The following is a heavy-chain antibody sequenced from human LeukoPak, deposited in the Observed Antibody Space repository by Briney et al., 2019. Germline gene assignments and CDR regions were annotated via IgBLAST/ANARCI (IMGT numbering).Heavy chain of an antibody. CDR1: GGTFSSYA. V-gene: IGHV1-69*05. J-gene: IGHJ6*03. Sequence: SVRVSSTASGGTFSSYAISWVRQAPGQGLEWMGGIIPIFGTANYAQKFQGRVTITTDESTSTAYMELSSLRSEDTAVYYCARESLDCSSTSCYYYYYMDVWGKGTTVTVSS. CDR3: ARESLDCSSTSCYYYYYMDV. D-gene: IGHD2-2*01. CDR2: IIPIFGTA.